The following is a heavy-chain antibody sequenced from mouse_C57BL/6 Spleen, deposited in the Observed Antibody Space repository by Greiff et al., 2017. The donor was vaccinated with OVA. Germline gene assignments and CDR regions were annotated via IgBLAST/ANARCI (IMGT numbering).Heavy chain of an antibody. CDR2: IEPSDSYT. CDR3: ARLVVATRYFDY. V-gene: IGHV1-50*01. D-gene: IGHD1-1*01. CDR1: GYTFTSYW. J-gene: IGHJ2*01. Sequence: QVQLQQPGAELVKPGASVKLSCKASGYTFTSYWMQWVKQRPGQGLEWIGEIEPSDSYTNYKQKFKGKGTLTVDTSSSTAYMQLSRLTSEDSAVYYCARLVVATRYFDYWGQGTTLTVSS.